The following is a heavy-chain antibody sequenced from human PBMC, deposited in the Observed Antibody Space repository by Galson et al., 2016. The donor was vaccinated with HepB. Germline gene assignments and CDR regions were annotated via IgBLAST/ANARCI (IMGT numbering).Heavy chain of an antibody. CDR3: ARGDLPDGGWFNP. J-gene: IGHJ5*02. CDR1: GDISKNYS. D-gene: IGHD2-21*01. Sequence: SVKVSCKASGDISKNYSIAWVRQAPGQGLEWMGSIIPIFATANYAQKFQGRVSITADESSSTAYMDLTSLTVEDTAMYYCARGDLPDGGWFNPWGQGTLVTVSS. V-gene: IGHV1-69*13. CDR2: IIPIFATA.